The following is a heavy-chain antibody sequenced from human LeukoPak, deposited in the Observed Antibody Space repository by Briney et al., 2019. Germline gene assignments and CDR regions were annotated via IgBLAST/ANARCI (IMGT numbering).Heavy chain of an antibody. J-gene: IGHJ6*02. D-gene: IGHD6-13*01. V-gene: IGHV3-33*01. Sequence: GGSLRLSCAASGFTFSTYGMHWVRQAPGKGLEWVAIIWYDGSNKYYGDSVKGRFIISRDNSKNTLYLQMNSLRAEDTAVYYCASQPYTSTWTCMDVWGQGTTVTVSS. CDR2: IWYDGSNK. CDR3: ASQPYTSTWTCMDV. CDR1: GFTFSTYG.